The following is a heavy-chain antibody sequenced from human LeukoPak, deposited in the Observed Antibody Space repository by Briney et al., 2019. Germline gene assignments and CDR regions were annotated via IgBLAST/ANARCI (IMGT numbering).Heavy chain of an antibody. CDR1: GFTFSNYE. V-gene: IGHV3-48*03. D-gene: IGHD2/OR15-2a*01. CDR3: ARGKTSQNIVTRKTYNWFDP. J-gene: IGHJ5*02. Sequence: PGGSLRLSCAASGFTFSNYEMNWVRQAPGKGLEWLSYISGNGNTIYYADSVKGRFTISRDNAKNSLYLQMKSLRAEDTAVYYCARGKTSQNIVTRKTYNWFDPWGQGTLVTVSS. CDR2: ISGNGNTI.